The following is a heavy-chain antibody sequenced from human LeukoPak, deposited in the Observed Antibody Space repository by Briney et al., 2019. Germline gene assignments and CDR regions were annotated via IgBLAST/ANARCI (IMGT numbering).Heavy chain of an antibody. D-gene: IGHD1-1*01. CDR2: ISSSSTYI. V-gene: IGHV3-21*01. Sequence: GGSLRLSCAASRFTFSSYGMNWVRQAPGKGLEWVSSISSSSTYIYYADSVKGRFTISRDNAKNSLFLQMNGLRAEDTAVYYCARVIRGTGGDWLDPWGQGTLVTVSS. CDR1: RFTFSSYG. J-gene: IGHJ5*02. CDR3: ARVIRGTGGDWLDP.